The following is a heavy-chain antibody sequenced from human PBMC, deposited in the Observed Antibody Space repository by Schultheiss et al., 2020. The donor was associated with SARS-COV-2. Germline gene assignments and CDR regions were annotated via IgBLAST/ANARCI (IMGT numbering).Heavy chain of an antibody. CDR3: ARGGGDIVATIGAIGY. CDR2: IYSGGST. Sequence: GESLKISCAASGFTVSSNYMSWVRQAPGKGLEWVSVIYSGGSTYYADSVKGRFTISRDNSKNTLYLQMNSLRAEDTAVYYCARGGGDIVATIGAIGYWGQGTLVTVSS. D-gene: IGHD5-12*01. CDR1: GFTVSSNY. V-gene: IGHV3-66*01. J-gene: IGHJ4*02.